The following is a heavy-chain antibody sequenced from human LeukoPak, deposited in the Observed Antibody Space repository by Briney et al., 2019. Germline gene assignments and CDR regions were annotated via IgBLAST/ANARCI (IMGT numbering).Heavy chain of an antibody. CDR3: ARQRYFDWLLSPFDY. J-gene: IGHJ4*02. Sequence: SETLSLTCTVSGYSISSGYYWGWIRQPPGKGLEWIGSIYHSGSTYYNPSLKSRVTISVDTSKNQFSLKLSSVTAADTAVYYCARQRYFDWLLSPFDYWGQGTLVTVSS. D-gene: IGHD3-9*01. CDR2: IYHSGST. V-gene: IGHV4-38-2*02. CDR1: GYSISSGYY.